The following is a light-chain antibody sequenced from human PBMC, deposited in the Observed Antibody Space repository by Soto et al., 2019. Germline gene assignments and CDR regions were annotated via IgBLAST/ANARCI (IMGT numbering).Light chain of an antibody. CDR2: DAS. CDR3: QQRSYWLT. V-gene: IGKV3-11*01. CDR1: QSVSIY. Sequence: EIVLSQSPATLSLSPGDRAALSCRASQSVSIYLAWYQQKPGQAPRLLIYDASNRATGIPARCSGSGSGPDFTLTISSLEPEDFAVYYCQQRSYWLTFGEGTKV. J-gene: IGKJ4*01.